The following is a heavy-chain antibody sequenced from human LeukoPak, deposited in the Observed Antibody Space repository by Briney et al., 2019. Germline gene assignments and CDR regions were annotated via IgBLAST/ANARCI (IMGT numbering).Heavy chain of an antibody. J-gene: IGHJ6*03. CDR3: ARGLQYQLLKALGYYYMDV. V-gene: IGHV1-69*05. CDR1: GGTFSSHA. CDR2: IIPISGTA. D-gene: IGHD2-2*01. Sequence: SVKVSCKASGGTFSSHAIAWVRQALGQGPEWMGGIIPISGTANYAQKFQGRVTITTDESTSTAYMELSSLTSDDTAVYYCARGLQYQLLKALGYYYMDVWGEGTTVTVSS.